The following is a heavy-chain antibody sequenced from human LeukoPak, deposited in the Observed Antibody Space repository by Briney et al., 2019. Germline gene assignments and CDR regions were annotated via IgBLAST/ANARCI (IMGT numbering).Heavy chain of an antibody. CDR3: ARARGDYYDSSGYYSAFDY. CDR2: VNHSGSA. V-gene: IGHV4-34*01. J-gene: IGHJ4*02. D-gene: IGHD3-22*01. CDR1: GGPFSGYY. Sequence: SETLSLTCAVYGGPFSGYYWSWIRQPPGKGLEWIGEVNHSGSANYNPSLKSRVTISVDMSKNQFSLKLNSVTAADTAVYYCARARGDYYDSSGYYSAFDYWGQGTLVTVSS.